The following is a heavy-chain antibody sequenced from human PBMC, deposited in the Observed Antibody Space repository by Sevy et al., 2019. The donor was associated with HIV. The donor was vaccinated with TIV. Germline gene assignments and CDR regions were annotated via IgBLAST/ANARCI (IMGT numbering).Heavy chain of an antibody. CDR3: ARAYCSGGSCFSLAF. CDR1: GYTFSTYR. V-gene: IGHV1-18*01. D-gene: IGHD2-15*01. J-gene: IGHJ4*02. CDR2: ISPHNGDT. Sequence: ASVKVSCKVSGYTFSTYRITWVRQAPGQGLQWMGWISPHNGDTNYAQKLQGRVSMITDSSTTTAYMELKSLRSDDTAVYHCARAYCSGGSCFSLAFWGQGTLVTVSS.